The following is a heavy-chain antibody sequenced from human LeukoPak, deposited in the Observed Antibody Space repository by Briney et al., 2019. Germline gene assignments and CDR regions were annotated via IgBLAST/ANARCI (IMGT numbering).Heavy chain of an antibody. D-gene: IGHD4-17*01. Sequence: ASVKVSCKASGYTFTSYYMHWVRQATGQGLEWMGWMNPNSGNTGYAQKFQGRVTMTRNTSISTAYMELSSLRSEDTAVYYCARGPLPTVIDYWGQGTLVTVSS. V-gene: IGHV1-8*02. CDR1: GYTFTSYY. CDR3: ARGPLPTVIDY. CDR2: MNPNSGNT. J-gene: IGHJ4*02.